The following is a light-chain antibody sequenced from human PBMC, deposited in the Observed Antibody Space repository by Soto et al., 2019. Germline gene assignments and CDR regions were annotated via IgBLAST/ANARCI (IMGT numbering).Light chain of an antibody. J-gene: IGKJ4*01. CDR2: GAS. V-gene: IGKV3-15*01. CDR3: QQYDVWPAHT. CDR1: QSVSSN. Sequence: EKALTQSPVTLSLSPGERATLSCRASQSVSSNLAWYQQRPGQAPKLLIYGASTRTSGVPDRFSGRRSGTEFILTISSLQSEDSAVYCCQQYDVWPAHTLGGGTKVDIK.